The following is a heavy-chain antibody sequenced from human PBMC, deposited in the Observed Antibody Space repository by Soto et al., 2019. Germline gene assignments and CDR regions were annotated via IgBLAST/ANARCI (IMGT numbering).Heavy chain of an antibody. CDR1: GDSVSSNSAA. CDR2: TYYRSKWYN. D-gene: IGHD2-2*02. Sequence: PSQTLSLTCAISGDSVSSNSAAWNWIRQSPSRGLEWLGRTYYRSKWYNDYAVSVKSRITINPDTSKNQFSLQLNSVTPEDTAVYYCARGGDKLVLPAAIDYYYGMDVWGQGTTVPVSS. J-gene: IGHJ6*02. CDR3: ARGGDKLVLPAAIDYYYGMDV. V-gene: IGHV6-1*01.